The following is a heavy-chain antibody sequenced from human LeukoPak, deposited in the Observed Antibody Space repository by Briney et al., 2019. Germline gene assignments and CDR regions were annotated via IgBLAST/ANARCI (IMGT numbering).Heavy chain of an antibody. D-gene: IGHD1-26*01. CDR2: INHSGST. Sequence: SETLSLTCAVYGGSFSGYYWSWIRQPPGEGPEWIGEINHSGSTNYNPSLKSRVTISVDTSKNQFSLKLSSVTAADTAVYYCATTTIRLGYWGQGTLVTVSS. J-gene: IGHJ4*02. CDR3: ATTTIRLGY. V-gene: IGHV4-34*01. CDR1: GGSFSGYY.